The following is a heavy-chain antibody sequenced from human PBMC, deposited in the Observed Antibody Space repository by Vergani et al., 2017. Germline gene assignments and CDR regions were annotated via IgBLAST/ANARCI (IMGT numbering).Heavy chain of an antibody. CDR1: GVPFSSYA. CDR2: IIPIFGTA. Sequence: QLVQSGAEVKPPWSSVQVSCKASGVPFSSYALSWVRQAPVQGLEWMGGIIPIFGTANYAPKFQGRVTLPADDSTSTAYMKLSSLRSEDTAVDYCAREYSSGAFYFDYWGQGTLVTVSS. D-gene: IGHD6-19*01. V-gene: IGHV1-69*01. J-gene: IGHJ4*02. CDR3: AREYSSGAFYFDY.